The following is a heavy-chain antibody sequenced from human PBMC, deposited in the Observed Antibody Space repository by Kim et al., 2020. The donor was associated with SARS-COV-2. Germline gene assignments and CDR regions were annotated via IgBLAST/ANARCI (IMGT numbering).Heavy chain of an antibody. CDR2: ISSSGSTI. V-gene: IGHV3-48*03. Sequence: GGSLRLSCAASGFTFSSYEMNWVRQAPGKGLEWVSYISSSGSTIYYADSVKGRFTISRDNAKNSLYLQMNSLRAEDTAVYYCARVGSSWYDYWGQGTLVTVSS. CDR1: GFTFSSYE. CDR3: ARVGSSWYDY. D-gene: IGHD6-13*01. J-gene: IGHJ4*02.